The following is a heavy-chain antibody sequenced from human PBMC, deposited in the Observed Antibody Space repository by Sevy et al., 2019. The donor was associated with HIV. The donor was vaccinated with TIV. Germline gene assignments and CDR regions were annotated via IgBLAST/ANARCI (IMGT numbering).Heavy chain of an antibody. D-gene: IGHD3-16*01. CDR3: ARTGSYADTYYYYYAMDV. CDR1: AFTFSSYW. V-gene: IGHV3-7*01. CDR2: INQDGSEE. Sequence: GGSLRLSCAASAFTFSSYWMTWVRQAPGKGLEWVANINQDGSEENYVDSVKGRFTIFRDNAKNSLFPQMNSLRAEDTAVYYCARTGSYADTYYYYYAMDVWGPGTTVTVSS. J-gene: IGHJ6*02.